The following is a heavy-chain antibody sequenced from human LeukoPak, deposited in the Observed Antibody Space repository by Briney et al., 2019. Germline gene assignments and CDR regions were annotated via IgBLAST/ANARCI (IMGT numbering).Heavy chain of an antibody. D-gene: IGHD5-18*01. Sequence: SETLSLTCTVSGGPISSGDYYWSWIRQPPGKGLEWIGYIYYSGSTYYNPSLKSRVTISVDTSKNQFSLKLSSVTAADTAVYYCARGGQGNAAIGHVYWYFDLWGRGTLVTVSS. CDR2: IYYSGST. CDR3: ARGGQGNAAIGHVYWYFDL. J-gene: IGHJ2*01. CDR1: GGPISSGDYY. V-gene: IGHV4-30-4*01.